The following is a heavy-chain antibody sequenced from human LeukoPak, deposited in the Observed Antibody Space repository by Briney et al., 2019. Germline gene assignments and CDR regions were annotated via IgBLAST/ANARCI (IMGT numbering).Heavy chain of an antibody. Sequence: QPGGSLRLSCAASGFTFNSYAMSWVRQAPEKGLEWVATISGSGGGTYYADSVKGRFTISRDDSKNTLYLQMNSLSAEDMAVYYCAKDLGRYRNNYFDYWGQGTLVTVSS. D-gene: IGHD1-26*01. J-gene: IGHJ4*02. CDR3: AKDLGRYRNNYFDY. CDR2: ISGSGGGT. V-gene: IGHV3-23*01. CDR1: GFTFNSYA.